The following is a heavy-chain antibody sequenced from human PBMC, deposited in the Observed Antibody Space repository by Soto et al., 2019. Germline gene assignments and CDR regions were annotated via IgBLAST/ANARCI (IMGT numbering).Heavy chain of an antibody. CDR2: IYYSGST. J-gene: IGHJ4*02. CDR3: ARGSGGYDTNFDY. Sequence: PSETLSLTCTVSGGSISSGGYYWSWIRQHPGKGLEWIGYIYYSGSTYYNPSLKSRVTISVDTSKNQFSLKLSSVTAADTAAYYCARGSGGYDTNFDYWGQGPLVTASS. CDR1: GGSISSGGYY. V-gene: IGHV4-31*03. D-gene: IGHD5-12*01.